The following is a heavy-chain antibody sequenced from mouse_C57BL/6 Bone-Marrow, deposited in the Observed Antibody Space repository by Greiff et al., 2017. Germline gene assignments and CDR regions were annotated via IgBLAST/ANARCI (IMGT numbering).Heavy chain of an antibody. J-gene: IGHJ1*03. Sequence: EVKLQESGPGLVKPSQSLSLTCSVTGYSITSGYYWNWIRQFPGNKLEWMGYISYDGSNNYNPSLKNRIFITRDTSKNQFFLKLNSVTTEDTATYYCERLGDDYFWRYFDVWGTGTTVTVSS. D-gene: IGHD2-4*01. CDR3: ERLGDDYFWRYFDV. CDR2: ISYDGSN. CDR1: GYSITSGYY. V-gene: IGHV3-6*01.